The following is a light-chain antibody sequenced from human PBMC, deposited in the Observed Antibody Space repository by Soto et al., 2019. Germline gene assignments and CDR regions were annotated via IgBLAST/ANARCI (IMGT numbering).Light chain of an antibody. J-gene: IGKJ4*01. Sequence: DIVLTQSPDTLSLSPGESATLSCRASQIVSGTYLAWYQQKRGQSPRLLIYAASTRGTGVPDRFSGSCSGTEFTIAISRLEPEDFAVYYCQHYVSSPLTFGGGTKVEIK. V-gene: IGKV3-20*01. CDR1: QIVSGTY. CDR3: QHYVSSPLT. CDR2: AAS.